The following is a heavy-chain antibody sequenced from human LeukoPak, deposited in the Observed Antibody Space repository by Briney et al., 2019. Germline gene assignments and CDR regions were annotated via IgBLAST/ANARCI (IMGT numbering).Heavy chain of an antibody. J-gene: IGHJ4*02. D-gene: IGHD1-14*01. CDR2: LYIDGNT. CDR1: GVTAITND. Sequence: GGSLRLSGAASGVTAITNDMTWVRHAPGKRLEWGSVLYIDGNTKYADSVQGRFTISRDNSKNSLYLEMNSLSPDDTAVYYCARGVEPLAANSLAYWGQGTLVTVSS. V-gene: IGHV3-53*01. CDR3: ARGVEPLAANSLAY.